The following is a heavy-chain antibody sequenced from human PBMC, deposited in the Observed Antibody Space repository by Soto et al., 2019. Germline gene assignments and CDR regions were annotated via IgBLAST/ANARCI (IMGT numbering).Heavy chain of an antibody. CDR1: GGSMSSGDYS. CDR3: ARVRREYDNSGPVDY. CDR2: IYYGGST. D-gene: IGHD3-22*01. J-gene: IGHJ4*02. V-gene: IGHV4-30-2*01. Sequence: QLQLQESGSGLVKPSQTLSLTCAVSGGSMSSGDYSWNWIRQPPGKGLEWIGYIYYGGSTYNNPSLLSRVTMSLDRSRNQFSLKLNSVTAADTAVYYCARVRREYDNSGPVDYWGQGTLVTVSS.